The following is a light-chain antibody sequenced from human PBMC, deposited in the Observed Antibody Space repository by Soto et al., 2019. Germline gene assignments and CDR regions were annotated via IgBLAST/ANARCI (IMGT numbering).Light chain of an antibody. CDR1: QSVSSSY. CDR3: QQYGSSPAT. Sequence: EIVLTQSPGTLSLSPGERATLSCRASQSVSSSYLAWYQQKPGQAPRLLIYGASSRATGIPVRFSGSGSGTDFTLTISRLEPEDFAVYYCQQYGSSPATFGGGTKVDIK. CDR2: GAS. V-gene: IGKV3-20*01. J-gene: IGKJ4*01.